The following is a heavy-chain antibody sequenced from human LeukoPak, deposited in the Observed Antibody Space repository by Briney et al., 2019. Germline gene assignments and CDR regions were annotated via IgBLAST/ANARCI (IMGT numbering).Heavy chain of an antibody. V-gene: IGHV3-30*04. Sequence: GGSLRLSCAASGFTFSSYAMHWVRQAPGKGLEWVAVISYDGSNKYYADSVKGRFTISRDNSKNTLCLQMNSLRAEDTAVYYCARAATVISGWFDPWGQGTLVTVSS. CDR2: ISYDGSNK. J-gene: IGHJ5*02. CDR3: ARAATVISGWFDP. CDR1: GFTFSSYA. D-gene: IGHD4-17*01.